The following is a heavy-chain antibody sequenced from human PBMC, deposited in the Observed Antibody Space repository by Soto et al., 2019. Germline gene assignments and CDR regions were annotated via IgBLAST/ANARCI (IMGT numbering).Heavy chain of an antibody. CDR1: GFTFSSYA. J-gene: IGHJ6*03. CDR2: ISGSGGST. V-gene: IGHV3-23*01. CDR3: AKDIECSGGSCYPQYYYYMDV. D-gene: IGHD2-15*01. Sequence: GGSLRLSCAASGFTFSSYAMSWVRQAPGKGQEWVSAISGSGGSTYYADSVKGRFTISRDNSKNTLYLQMNSLRAEDTAVYYCAKDIECSGGSCYPQYYYYMDVWGKGTTVTVSS.